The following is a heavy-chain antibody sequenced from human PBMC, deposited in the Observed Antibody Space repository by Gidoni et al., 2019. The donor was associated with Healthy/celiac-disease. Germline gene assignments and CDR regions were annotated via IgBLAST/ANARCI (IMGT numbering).Heavy chain of an antibody. CDR3: ARGGYYDSSGYHDAFDI. CDR2: INHSGST. J-gene: IGHJ3*02. D-gene: IGHD3-22*01. CDR1: GGSFSGYY. V-gene: IGHV4-34*02. Sequence: QVQLQQWGAGLLKPSEILSLTCAVYGGSFSGYYWRWIRQPPGKGLEWIGEINHSGSTNYNPSLKSRVTISVDTSKNQFSLKLSSVTAADTAVYYCARGGYYDSSGYHDAFDIWGQGTMVTVSS.